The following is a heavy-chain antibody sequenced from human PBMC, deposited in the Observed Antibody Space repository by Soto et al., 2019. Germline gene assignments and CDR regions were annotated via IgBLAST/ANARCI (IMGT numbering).Heavy chain of an antibody. V-gene: IGHV1-46*03. D-gene: IGHD3-9*01. Sequence: ASVKVSCKASGYTFTSYYMHWVRQAPGQGLEWMGIINPSGGSTSYAQKFQGRVTMARDTSTSTVYMELSSLRSEDTAVYYCARFDILTGFDYWGQGTLVTVSS. CDR2: INPSGGST. CDR1: GYTFTSYY. CDR3: ARFDILTGFDY. J-gene: IGHJ4*02.